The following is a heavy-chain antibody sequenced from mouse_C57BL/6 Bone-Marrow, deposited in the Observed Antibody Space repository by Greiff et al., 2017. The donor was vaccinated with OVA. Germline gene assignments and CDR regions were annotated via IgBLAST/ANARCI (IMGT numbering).Heavy chain of an antibody. CDR2: ISNGGGST. CDR1: GFTFSDYY. J-gene: IGHJ1*03. V-gene: IGHV5-12*01. D-gene: IGHD2-10*02. Sequence: EVKLQESGGGLVQPGGSLKLSCAASGFTFSDYYMYWVRQTPEKRLECVAYISNGGGSTYYPDTVKGRFTISRDNAKNTLYLQMSRLKSEDTAMYYGARLWYGNYGYFDVWGTGTTVTVSS. CDR3: ARLWYGNYGYFDV.